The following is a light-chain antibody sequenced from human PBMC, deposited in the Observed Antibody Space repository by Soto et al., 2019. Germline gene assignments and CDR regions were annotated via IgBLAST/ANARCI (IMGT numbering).Light chain of an antibody. CDR1: QSVSRY. CDR3: QQYGSSGT. CDR2: GAS. Sequence: IVVTQSPATLSVSPGERATLSCRASQSVSRYLAWYQQKPGQAPRLLIYGASSRATGIPDRFSGSGSGTDFTLTISRLEPEDFAVYYCQQYGSSGTFGQRTKVDIK. V-gene: IGKV3-20*01. J-gene: IGKJ1*01.